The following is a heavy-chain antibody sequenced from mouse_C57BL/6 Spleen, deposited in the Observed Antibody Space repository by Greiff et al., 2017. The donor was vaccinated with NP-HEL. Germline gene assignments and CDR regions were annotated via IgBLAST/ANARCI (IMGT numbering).Heavy chain of an antibody. D-gene: IGHD1-1*01. Sequence: VQLVESGPELVKPGASVKISCKASGYAFSSSWMNWVKQRPGKGLEWIGRIYPGDGDTNYNGKFKGKATLTADKSSSTAYMQLSSLTSEDSAVYFCAREDYYGTRFAYWGQGTTLTVSS. CDR1: GYAFSSSW. J-gene: IGHJ2*01. CDR3: AREDYYGTRFAY. V-gene: IGHV1-82*01. CDR2: IYPGDGDT.